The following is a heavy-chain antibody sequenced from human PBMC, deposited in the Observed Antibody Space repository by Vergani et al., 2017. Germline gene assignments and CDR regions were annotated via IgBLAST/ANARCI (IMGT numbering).Heavy chain of an antibody. Sequence: EVQLVESGGGLVKPGGSLRLSCAASGFTFTSYSMNWVRQAPGKGLEWVSSISSSNNYIYYADSVKGRFTISRDNAKNSLYLQMNSLRAEDTAVYHCARPSAPGDYDALDIWGQGTMVTVSS. CDR3: ARPSAPGDYDALDI. D-gene: IGHD4-17*01. CDR1: GFTFTSYS. J-gene: IGHJ3*02. CDR2: ISSSNNYI. V-gene: IGHV3-21*01.